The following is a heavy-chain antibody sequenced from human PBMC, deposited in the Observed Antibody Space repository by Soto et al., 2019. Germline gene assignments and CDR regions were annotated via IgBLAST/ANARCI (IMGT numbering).Heavy chain of an antibody. CDR3: ARDRNYPRDQFDI. CDR2: IGGDGST. Sequence: GGSLRLSCVGSGFTFSSYAMSWVRQAPGRGPEWVSAIGGDGSTWYADSVRGRFTISRDNSKNTVYVQMNSLRAEDTAIYYCARDRNYPRDQFDIWGQGTLVTVSS. CDR1: GFTFSSYA. V-gene: IGHV3-23*01. D-gene: IGHD1-7*01. J-gene: IGHJ4*02.